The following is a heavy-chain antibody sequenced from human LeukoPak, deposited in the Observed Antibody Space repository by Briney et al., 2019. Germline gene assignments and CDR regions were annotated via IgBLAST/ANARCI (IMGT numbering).Heavy chain of an antibody. D-gene: IGHD3-10*01. CDR1: GGSISSYY. CDR2: IYTSGST. CDR3: ARGRGILWFGDYYYMDV. J-gene: IGHJ6*03. Sequence: SETLSLTCTVSGGSISSYYWSWIRQPAGKGLEWIGRIYTSGSTNYNPSLKSRVTMSVDTSKNQFSLKLSSVTAADTAVYYCARGRGILWFGDYYYMDVWGKGTTVTISS. V-gene: IGHV4-4*07.